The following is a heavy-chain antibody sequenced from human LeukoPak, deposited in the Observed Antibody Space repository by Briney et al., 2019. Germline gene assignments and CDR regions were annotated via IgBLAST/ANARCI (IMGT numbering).Heavy chain of an antibody. Sequence: SETLSLTCAVYGGSFSGYYWSLIRQPPGKGLEWIGEINHSGSTNYNPSLKSRVTISVDTSKNQFSLKLSSVTAADTAVYYCARGAGYSYWPQNDYWGQGTLVTVSS. CDR2: INHSGST. D-gene: IGHD5-18*01. CDR3: ARGAGYSYWPQNDY. V-gene: IGHV4-34*01. J-gene: IGHJ4*02. CDR1: GGSFSGYY.